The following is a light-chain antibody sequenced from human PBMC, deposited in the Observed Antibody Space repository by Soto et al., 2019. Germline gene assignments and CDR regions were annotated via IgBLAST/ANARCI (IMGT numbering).Light chain of an antibody. V-gene: IGKV3-20*01. CDR2: GAS. CDR1: QSVSSSY. Sequence: EIVFTQSPGTLSLSPGERATLTCRASQSVSSSYLAWYQQKPGQAPRLLIYGASSRATGIPDRFSGSGSGTDFTLTISRLEPEDFAVYYCQQYGSSHWTFGQGTKLEI. CDR3: QQYGSSHWT. J-gene: IGKJ1*01.